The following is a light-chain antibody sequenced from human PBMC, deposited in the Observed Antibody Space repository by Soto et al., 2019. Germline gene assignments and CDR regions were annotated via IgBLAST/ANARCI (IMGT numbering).Light chain of an antibody. Sequence: DIQMTQSPSTLSASVGDRVTITCLASQSISTWLAWYQQKPGKAPKVLIYDASSLESGVPSRFSGSGSGTEFTLTISSLQPDDFATYYCQQYKNYLTFGPGTKVEIK. J-gene: IGKJ3*01. CDR2: DAS. CDR1: QSISTW. CDR3: QQYKNYLT. V-gene: IGKV1-5*01.